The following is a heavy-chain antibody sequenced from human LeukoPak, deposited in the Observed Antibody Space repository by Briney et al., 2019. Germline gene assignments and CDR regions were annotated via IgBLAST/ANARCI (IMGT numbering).Heavy chain of an antibody. CDR1: GYTFAGYY. Sequence: ASVKVSCKASGYTFAGYYMHWVRQAHGQGPEWMGWINPNSGGTNYAQKFQGRVTMTRDTPLSTVYMELSRLRSDDTAVYYCATQATTGWHFSWGQGTLVTVSS. CDR2: INPNSGGT. CDR3: ATQATTGWHFS. J-gene: IGHJ5*02. D-gene: IGHD6-19*01. V-gene: IGHV1-2*02.